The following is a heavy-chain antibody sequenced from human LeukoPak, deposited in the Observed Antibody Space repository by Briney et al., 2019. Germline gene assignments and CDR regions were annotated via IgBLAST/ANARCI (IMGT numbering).Heavy chain of an antibody. Sequence: GGSLTLSCAASGFSFSTYWMTWVRQAPGKGLEWVATIKHDGGEKYYVDSVKGRFTISRDNAKNSVHLQIKSLRAEDTAVYYCARDKRGNHYWGQGTLVTVSS. V-gene: IGHV3-7*01. J-gene: IGHJ4*02. D-gene: IGHD2/OR15-2a*01. CDR3: ARDKRGNHY. CDR1: GFSFSTYW. CDR2: IKHDGGEK.